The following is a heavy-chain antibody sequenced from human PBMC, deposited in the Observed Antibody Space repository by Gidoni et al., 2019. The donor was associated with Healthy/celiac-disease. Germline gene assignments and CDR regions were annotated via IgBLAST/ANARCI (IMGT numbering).Heavy chain of an antibody. V-gene: IGHV3-33*01. Sequence: QVQLVESGGGVVQPGRSLRLPCAASGFTFSSYGMHWVRQAPGKGLEWVAVIWYDGSNKYYADSVKGRFTIARDNSKNTLYLQMNSLRAEDTAVYYCARDRYCSSTSCYTSFDYWGQGTLVTVSS. CDR3: ARDRYCSSTSCYTSFDY. D-gene: IGHD2-2*02. CDR1: GFTFSSYG. CDR2: IWYDGSNK. J-gene: IGHJ4*02.